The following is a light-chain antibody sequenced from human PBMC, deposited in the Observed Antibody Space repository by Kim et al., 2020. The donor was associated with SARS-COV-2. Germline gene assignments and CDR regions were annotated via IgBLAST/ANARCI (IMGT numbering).Light chain of an antibody. CDR1: RSITNW. J-gene: IGKJ1*01. CDR3: EENNTYSRT. V-gene: IGKV1-5*01. CDR2: DVS. Sequence: GDRVTITCRPSRSITNWLAWYQQKPGRVPKHLISDVSSLESGVPSRFSGSGSWTEFTLTISSLQPDDFATYYCEENNTYSRTFGQGTKVDI.